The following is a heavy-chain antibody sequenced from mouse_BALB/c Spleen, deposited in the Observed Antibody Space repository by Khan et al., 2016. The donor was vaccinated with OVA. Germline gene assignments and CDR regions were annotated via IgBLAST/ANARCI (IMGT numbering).Heavy chain of an antibody. CDR2: ITYSGST. CDR3: ARGTRN. J-gene: IGHJ4*01. V-gene: IGHV3-8*02. Sequence: EMELVESGPSLVKPSQTLSLTCSVTGDSITSDYWNWIRKFPGHKLEYMGYITYSGSTYYNPSLKSRISITRDTSKNHNYLQLNSVTTEDTSTYYCARGTRNWGQGTSVTVSS. CDR1: GDSITSDY. D-gene: IGHD2-14*01.